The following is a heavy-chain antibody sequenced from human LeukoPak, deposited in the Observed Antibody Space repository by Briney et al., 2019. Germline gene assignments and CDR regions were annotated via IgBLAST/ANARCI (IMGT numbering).Heavy chain of an antibody. V-gene: IGHV3-30*04. CDR1: GFTFSSYA. Sequence: GGSLRLSCAASGFTFSSYAMHWVRQAPGKGPEWVAVISYDGSNKYYADSVKGRFTISRDNSKNTLYLQMNSLRAEDTAVYYCARGLVTTDYWGQGTLVTVSS. D-gene: IGHD4-17*01. CDR3: ARGLVTTDY. CDR2: ISYDGSNK. J-gene: IGHJ4*02.